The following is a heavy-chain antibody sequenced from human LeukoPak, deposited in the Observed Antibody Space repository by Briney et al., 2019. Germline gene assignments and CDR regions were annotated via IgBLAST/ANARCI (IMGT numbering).Heavy chain of an antibody. CDR2: INWNGGST. CDR3: ARAGIPSIAAAGTPHPYYYYYMDV. V-gene: IGHV3-20*04. D-gene: IGHD6-13*01. CDR1: GFTFDDYG. J-gene: IGHJ6*03. Sequence: GGSLRLSCAASGFTFDDYGMSWVRQAPGKGLEWVSGINWNGGSTGYADSVKGRFTISRDDAKNSLYLQMNSLRAEDTAVYYCARAGIPSIAAAGTPHPYYYYYMDVWGKGTTVTVSS.